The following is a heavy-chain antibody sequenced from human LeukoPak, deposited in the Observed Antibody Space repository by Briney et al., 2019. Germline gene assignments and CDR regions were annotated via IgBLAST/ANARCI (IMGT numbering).Heavy chain of an antibody. D-gene: IGHD3-10*01. CDR3: ARATAGIYGLDV. CDR2: ITNDGSST. J-gene: IGHJ6*02. CDR1: GLTFSSHW. V-gene: IGHV3-74*01. Sequence: PGGSLRLSCAASGLTFSSHWMHWVRQAPGKGLVWVSRITNDGSSTTYADSVKGRFTISRDNAKNMLYLQVNSLRAEDTAVYYCARATAGIYGLDVWGQGTTVTVSS.